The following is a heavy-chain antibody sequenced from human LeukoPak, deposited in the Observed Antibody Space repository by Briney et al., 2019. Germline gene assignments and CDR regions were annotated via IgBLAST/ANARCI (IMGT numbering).Heavy chain of an antibody. Sequence: PGGSLRLSCAASGFTFSSYWMSWVRQAPGKGLEWVANIKQDGSEKYYVDSVKGRFTISRDNAKNSLYLQMNSLRAEDTAVYYCAREYYDFWSGRYNEYYFDYWGQGTLVTVSS. D-gene: IGHD3-3*01. CDR3: AREYYDFWSGRYNEYYFDY. CDR1: GFTFSSYW. V-gene: IGHV3-7*01. J-gene: IGHJ4*02. CDR2: IKQDGSEK.